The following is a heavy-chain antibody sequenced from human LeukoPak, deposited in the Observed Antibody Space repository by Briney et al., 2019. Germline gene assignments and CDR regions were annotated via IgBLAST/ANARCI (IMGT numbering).Heavy chain of an antibody. CDR1: GFTFSTSG. CDR3: ARGLAYNYDTSAYFLDY. D-gene: IGHD3-22*01. V-gene: IGHV3-30*03. CDR2: ISHDGSNK. Sequence: PGGSLRLSCAASGFTFSTSGMNWVRQAPGKGLEWVAAISHDGSNKFYADSVKGRFTISRDNSKNTLYLQMNSLRTEDTAVYYCARGLAYNYDTSAYFLDYWGQGTLVTVSS. J-gene: IGHJ4*02.